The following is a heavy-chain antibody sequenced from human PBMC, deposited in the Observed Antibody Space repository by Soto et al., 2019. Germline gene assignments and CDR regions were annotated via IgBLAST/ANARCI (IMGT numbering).Heavy chain of an antibody. CDR3: AREIFGVIISGGRDAFDI. CDR2: IIPIFGTA. V-gene: IGHV1-69*13. Sequence: GASVKVSCKASGGTFSTYAISWVRQAPGQGLEWMGGIIPIFGTAKYAQKFQGRVTITADESTSTAYMELSSLRSEDTAVYYCAREIFGVIISGGRDAFDIWGQGTMVT. J-gene: IGHJ3*02. D-gene: IGHD3-3*01. CDR1: GGTFSTYA.